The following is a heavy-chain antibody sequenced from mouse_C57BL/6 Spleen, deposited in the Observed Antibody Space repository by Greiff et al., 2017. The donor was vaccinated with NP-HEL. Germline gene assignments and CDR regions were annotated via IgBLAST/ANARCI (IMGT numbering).Heavy chain of an antibody. V-gene: IGHV1-55*01. Sequence: QVQLQQPGAELVKPGASVKMSCKASGYTFTSYWITWVKQRPGQGLEWIGDIYPGSGSTNYNEKFKSKATLTVDTSSSTAYMQLSSLTSEDSAVYYCARGMDGSSYYAMDYWGQRTSVTVSS. D-gene: IGHD1-1*01. CDR3: ARGMDGSSYYAMDY. J-gene: IGHJ4*01. CDR2: IYPGSGST. CDR1: GYTFTSYW.